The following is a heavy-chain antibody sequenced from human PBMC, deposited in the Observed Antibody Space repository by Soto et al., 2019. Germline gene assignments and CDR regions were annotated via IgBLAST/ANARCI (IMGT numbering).Heavy chain of an antibody. CDR1: GYTFTSYG. CDR2: ISAYNGNT. D-gene: IGHD3-10*01. J-gene: IGHJ4*02. V-gene: IGHV1-18*01. Sequence: ASVKVSCKASGYTFTSYGISWVRQAPGQGLEWMVWISAYNGNTKYAQKLQGRVTMTTDTSTSTACMELRSLRSDDTAVYYCARDQRNYYGSGSYSTVVDYWGQGTLVTVSS. CDR3: ARDQRNYYGSGSYSTVVDY.